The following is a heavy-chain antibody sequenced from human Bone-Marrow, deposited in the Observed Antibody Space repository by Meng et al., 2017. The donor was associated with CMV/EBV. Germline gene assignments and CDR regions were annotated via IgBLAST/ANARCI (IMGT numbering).Heavy chain of an antibody. J-gene: IGHJ4*02. CDR3: ARGLDSSGYEDY. CDR2: IKQDGSEK. CDR1: GFTFSSYA. D-gene: IGHD3-22*01. Sequence: GGSLRLSCAASGFTFSSYAMSWVRQAPGKGLEWVANIKQDGSEKYYVDSVKGRFTISRDNAKNSLYLQMNSLRAEDTAVYYCARGLDSSGYEDYWGQGTLVTVSS. V-gene: IGHV3-7*01.